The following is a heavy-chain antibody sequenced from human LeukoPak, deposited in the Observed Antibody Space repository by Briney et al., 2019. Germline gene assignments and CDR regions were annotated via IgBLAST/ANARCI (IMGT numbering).Heavy chain of an antibody. D-gene: IGHD6-13*01. V-gene: IGHV1-18*01. CDR2: IGAYNGNT. Sequence: ASVKVSCKASGYTFTSFGISWVRQAPGQGLEWMGWIGAYNGNTKYGQKLQGRVTMTTDTSARTAYMERRSLRSDDAAVYYCARDQMNIAGAGAYFDYWGQGTVVTVSS. J-gene: IGHJ4*02. CDR1: GYTFTSFG. CDR3: ARDQMNIAGAGAYFDY.